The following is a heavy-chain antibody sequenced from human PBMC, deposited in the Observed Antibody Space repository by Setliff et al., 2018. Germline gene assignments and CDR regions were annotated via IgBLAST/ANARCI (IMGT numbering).Heavy chain of an antibody. V-gene: IGHV4-34*01. J-gene: IGHJ4*02. CDR3: RYWSGYYNNDY. Sequence: SETLSLTCGVSGISISSGHYWGWIRQSPGKGLEWIGEINHSGSTNYNPSLKSRLTISVDASTNQFSLKLYSVTAADTAVYYCRYWSGYYNNDYWGQGTLVTVSS. CDR1: GISISSGHY. CDR2: INHSGST. D-gene: IGHD3-3*01.